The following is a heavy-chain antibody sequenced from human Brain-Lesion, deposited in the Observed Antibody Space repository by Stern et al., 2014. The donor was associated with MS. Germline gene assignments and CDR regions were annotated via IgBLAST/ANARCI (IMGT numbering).Heavy chain of an antibody. CDR2: FDPEDGET. V-gene: IGHV1-24*01. CDR3: ATLSPGAGGNYYRHFDY. D-gene: IGHD1-26*01. J-gene: IGHJ4*02. CDR1: GYTLTELS. Sequence: VQLLESGAEVKKPGASVKVSSKVSGYTLTELSMHWVRQAPRKGLEWMGGFDPEDGETIYAQKFQGRVTMTEDTSTDTAYMELSSLRSEDTAVYYCATLSPGAGGNYYRHFDYWGQGTLVTVSS.